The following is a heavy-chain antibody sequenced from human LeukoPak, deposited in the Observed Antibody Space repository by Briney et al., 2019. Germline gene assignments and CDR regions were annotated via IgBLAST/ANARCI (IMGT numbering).Heavy chain of an antibody. D-gene: IGHD2-2*02. Sequence: GGSLRLSCAASGFTLSNFGMHGARQAPGKGLGWVVFIRYDGSNKYYADSVKGRFTISRDNSKNTLYLQMNSLRVEDTAVYYCASGSDCSRTTCYSYFDYWGQGTLVTVSS. CDR2: IRYDGSNK. CDR1: GFTLSNFG. V-gene: IGHV3-30*02. CDR3: ASGSDCSRTTCYSYFDY. J-gene: IGHJ4*02.